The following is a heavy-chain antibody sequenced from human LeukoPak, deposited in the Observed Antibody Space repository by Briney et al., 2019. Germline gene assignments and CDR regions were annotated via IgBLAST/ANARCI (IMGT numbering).Heavy chain of an antibody. J-gene: IGHJ2*01. Sequence: SQTLSLTCTVSGGSISSGGYYWSWIRQHPGKGLEWTGYIYYSGSTYYNPSLKSRVTISVDTSKNQFSLKLSSVTAADTAVYYCARGGYGGNSAGWYFDLWGRGTLVTVSS. CDR2: IYYSGST. D-gene: IGHD4-23*01. CDR1: GGSISSGGYY. V-gene: IGHV4-31*03. CDR3: ARGGYGGNSAGWYFDL.